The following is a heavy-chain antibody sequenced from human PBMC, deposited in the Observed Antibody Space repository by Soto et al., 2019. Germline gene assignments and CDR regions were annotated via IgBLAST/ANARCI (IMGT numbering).Heavy chain of an antibody. J-gene: IGHJ4*02. CDR3: ARDSAVGYYYGSGSYYN. V-gene: IGHV4-4*02. CDR1: GGSISSSNW. Sequence: QVQLQESGPGLVKPSGTLSLTCAVSGGSISSSNWWSWVRQPPGKGLEWIGEIYHSGSTNYNPSLKSRVTISVDKSKNQFSLKLSPVTAADTAVYYCARDSAVGYYYGSGSYYNWGQGTLVTVSS. CDR2: IYHSGST. D-gene: IGHD3-10*01.